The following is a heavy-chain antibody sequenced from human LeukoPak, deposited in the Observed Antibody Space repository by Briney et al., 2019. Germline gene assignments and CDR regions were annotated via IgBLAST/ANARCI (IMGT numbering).Heavy chain of an antibody. V-gene: IGHV3-30*18. CDR1: GFTFSSYG. CDR2: ISYDGSNK. CDR3: AKADEITFGGVIVTPDY. J-gene: IGHJ4*02. D-gene: IGHD3-16*02. Sequence: PGGSLRLSCAASGFTFSSYGIHWVRQAPGKGLEWVAVISYDGSNKYYADSVKGRFTISRDNSKNTLYLQMNSLRAEDTAVYYCAKADEITFGGVIVTPDYWGQGTLVTVSS.